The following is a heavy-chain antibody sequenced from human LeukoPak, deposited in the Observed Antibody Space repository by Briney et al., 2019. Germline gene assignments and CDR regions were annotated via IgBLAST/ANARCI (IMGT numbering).Heavy chain of an antibody. CDR2: TRNKANSYTT. D-gene: IGHD3-9*01. CDR1: GFTFSDHY. Sequence: PGGSLRLSCAASGFTFSDHYMDWVRQAPGKGLEWVGRTRNKANSYTTEYAASVKGRFTISRDDSKNSLYLQMNSLKTEDTAVYYCAHYDILTGDDYWGQGTLVTVSS. CDR3: AHYDILTGDDY. J-gene: IGHJ4*02. V-gene: IGHV3-72*01.